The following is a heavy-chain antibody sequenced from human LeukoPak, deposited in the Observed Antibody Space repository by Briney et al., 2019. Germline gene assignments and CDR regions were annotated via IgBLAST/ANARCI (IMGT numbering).Heavy chain of an antibody. D-gene: IGHD4-17*01. Sequence: ASVKVSCKASGYTFTSYGISWVRQAPGQGLEWMGWISAYNGNTNYAQKLQGRVTMTTDTSTSTAYMKLRSLRSDDTAVYYCAREVDYGDYEDYYYYMDVWGKGTTVTISS. J-gene: IGHJ6*03. CDR3: AREVDYGDYEDYYYYMDV. CDR2: ISAYNGNT. V-gene: IGHV1-18*01. CDR1: GYTFTSYG.